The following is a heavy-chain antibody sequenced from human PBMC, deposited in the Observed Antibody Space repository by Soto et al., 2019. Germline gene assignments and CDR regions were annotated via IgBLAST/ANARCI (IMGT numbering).Heavy chain of an antibody. J-gene: IGHJ4*02. CDR3: ASSGGFLEWPIDY. V-gene: IGHV4-39*01. D-gene: IGHD3-3*01. Sequence: SETLSLTCTVSGGSISSSSYYWGWIRQPPGKGLEWIGSIYYSGSTYYNPSLKSRVTISVDTSKNQFSLKLSSVTAADTAVYYCASSGGFLEWPIDYWGQGTLVTVSS. CDR1: GGSISSSSYY. CDR2: IYYSGST.